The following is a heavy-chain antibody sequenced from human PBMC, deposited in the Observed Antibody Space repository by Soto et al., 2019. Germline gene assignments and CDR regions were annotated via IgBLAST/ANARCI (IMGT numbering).Heavy chain of an antibody. CDR3: AKRGGLLWFSTGGMDV. CDR1: GFTFSSYA. Sequence: EVQLLESGGGLVQPGGSLRLSCAASGFTFSSYAMSWVRQAPGKGLEWVSAIRGSGGSTYYADSVKGRFTISRDNSKNTLYLQMNSLRAEDTAVYYCAKRGGLLWFSTGGMDVWGQGTTVTVSS. D-gene: IGHD3-10*01. CDR2: IRGSGGST. V-gene: IGHV3-23*01. J-gene: IGHJ6*02.